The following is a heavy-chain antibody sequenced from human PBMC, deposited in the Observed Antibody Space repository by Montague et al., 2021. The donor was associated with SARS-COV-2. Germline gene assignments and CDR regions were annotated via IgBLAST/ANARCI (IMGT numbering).Heavy chain of an antibody. V-gene: IGHV3-53*01. D-gene: IGHD2-8*02. J-gene: IGHJ6*02. CDR2: IYSGGDT. CDR1: GFTVSTNY. CDR3: ARGGGVRNYAMDV. Sequence: SLRLSCAASGFTVSTNYMSWVRQAPGKGLEWISVIYSGGDTYYADYVKSRFTITRDNTKNTLYHQKNSLVAEDTAVYYCARGGGVRNYAMDVWGQGTMVTVSS.